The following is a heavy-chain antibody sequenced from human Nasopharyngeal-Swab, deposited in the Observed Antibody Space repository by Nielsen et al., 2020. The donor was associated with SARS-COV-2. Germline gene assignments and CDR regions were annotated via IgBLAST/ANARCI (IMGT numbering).Heavy chain of an antibody. CDR2: INPNSGGT. D-gene: IGHD6-19*01. CDR1: GHTFTGYY. CDR3: ARDPTSVAGTGDYYYGMDV. Sequence: ASVKVSCKASGHTFTGYYMHWVRQAPGQGLEWMGWINPNSGGTNYAQKFQGRVTMTRDTSISTAYMELSRLRSDDTAVYYCARDPTSVAGTGDYYYGMDVWGQGTTVTVSS. J-gene: IGHJ6*02. V-gene: IGHV1-2*02.